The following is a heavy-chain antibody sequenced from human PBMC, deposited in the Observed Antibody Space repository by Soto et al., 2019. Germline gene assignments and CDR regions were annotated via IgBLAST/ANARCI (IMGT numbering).Heavy chain of an antibody. J-gene: IGHJ6*02. Sequence: SETLSLTCTVSGASFTNYYWNWIRQSPGKGLEWIGHVFSSGSTTYNPSLKSRVTISLDTSKNQFSLKLSSVTAADTAVYYCARDAGLDYNDYYYYYGMDVWGQGTTVTVSS. CDR1: GASFTNYY. CDR2: VFSSGST. V-gene: IGHV4-59*12. CDR3: ARDAGLDYNDYYYYYGMDV. D-gene: IGHD4-4*01.